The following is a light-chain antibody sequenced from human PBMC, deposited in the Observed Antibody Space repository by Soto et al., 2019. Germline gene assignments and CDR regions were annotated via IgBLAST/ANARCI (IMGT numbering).Light chain of an antibody. CDR3: LKDYRYQWT. V-gene: IGKV1-6*01. CDR1: QDIRVG. CDR2: DAS. J-gene: IGKJ1*01. Sequence: AIQMTQSPSSLSASVGDRVTITCRASQDIRVGLAWYQQKPGKAPKLLIYDASTLQSGVPSRFSGSGSGTDFTLTISSLQPEDFATYYCLKDYRYQWTFGQGTKVETK.